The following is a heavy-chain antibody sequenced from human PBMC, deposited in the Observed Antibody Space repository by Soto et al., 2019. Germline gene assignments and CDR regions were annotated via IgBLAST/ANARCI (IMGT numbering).Heavy chain of an antibody. Sequence: PSETLSLTCTVSGGSISSYYWSWIRQPPGKGLEWIGYIYYSGSTNYNPSLKSRVTISVDTSKNQFSLKLSSVTAADTAVYYCARLKRYCSGGSCYQAYAFDIWGQGTMVTVSS. J-gene: IGHJ3*02. V-gene: IGHV4-59*08. CDR1: GGSISSYY. CDR3: ARLKRYCSGGSCYQAYAFDI. D-gene: IGHD2-15*01. CDR2: IYYSGST.